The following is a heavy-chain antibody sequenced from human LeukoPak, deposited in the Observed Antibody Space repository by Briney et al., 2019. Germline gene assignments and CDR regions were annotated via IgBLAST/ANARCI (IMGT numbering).Heavy chain of an antibody. CDR2: INYSGST. V-gene: IGHV4-59*08. J-gene: IGHJ5*02. Sequence: SETLSLTCAVSGGSIRNDYWSWIRQPPGKGLEWIAYINYSGSTHYNPSLESRVTISVDTSKNLFSLKFTSVTAADTAVYYCARHRPGERRFDPWGQGTLVTVSS. D-gene: IGHD3-16*01. CDR3: ARHRPGERRFDP. CDR1: GGSIRNDY.